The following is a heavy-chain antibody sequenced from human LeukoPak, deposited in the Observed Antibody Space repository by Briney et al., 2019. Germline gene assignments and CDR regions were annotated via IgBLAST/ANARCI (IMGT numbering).Heavy chain of an antibody. Sequence: PSETLSLTCTVSGGSISSYYWSWIRQPPGKGLEWIGCIYYSGSTNYNPSLKSRVTISVDTSKNRFSLKLSSVTAADTAVYYCARDMGTPLDYWGQGTLVTVSS. CDR2: IYYSGST. CDR3: ARDMGTPLDY. V-gene: IGHV4-59*01. J-gene: IGHJ4*02. CDR1: GGSISSYY. D-gene: IGHD1-1*01.